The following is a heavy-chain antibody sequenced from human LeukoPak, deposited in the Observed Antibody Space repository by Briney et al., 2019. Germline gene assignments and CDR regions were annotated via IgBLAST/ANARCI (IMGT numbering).Heavy chain of an antibody. CDR3: ANEPASYADAFDT. D-gene: IGHD1-26*01. CDR2: IYSGGST. CDR1: GFTVSSNY. V-gene: IGHV3-53*01. Sequence: GGSLRLSCAASGFTVSSNYMSWVRQAPGKGLEWVSVIYSGGSTYYADSVKGRFTISRDNSKSTLYIQMNSLRAEDTAVYYCANEPASYADAFDTWGQGTMVTVSS. J-gene: IGHJ3*02.